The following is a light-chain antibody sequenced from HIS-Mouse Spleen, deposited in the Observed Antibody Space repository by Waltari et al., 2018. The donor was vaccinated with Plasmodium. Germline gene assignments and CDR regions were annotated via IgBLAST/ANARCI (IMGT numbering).Light chain of an antibody. CDR3: QQYDNLPPLFT. J-gene: IGKJ3*01. CDR1: QDISNY. V-gene: IGKV1-33*01. Sequence: DIQMTQSPSSLSASVGDRVTIPCQASQDISNYFNWYQQKPGKAPKLLIYDASNLETGVPSRFSGSGSGTDFTFTISSLQPEDIATYYCQQYDNLPPLFTFGPGTKVDIK. CDR2: DAS.